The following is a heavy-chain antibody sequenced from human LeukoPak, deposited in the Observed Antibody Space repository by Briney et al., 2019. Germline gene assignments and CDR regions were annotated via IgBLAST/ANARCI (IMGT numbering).Heavy chain of an antibody. D-gene: IGHD6-19*01. V-gene: IGHV1-8*01. CDR1: GYIFTSYD. Sequence: ASVKVSCKASGYIFTSYDINWVRQATGQGLEWMGWMNPNSGNTGYAQKFQGRVTMTRNTSISTAYMELSSLRSEDTAVYYCARAKEVSGSGWYRHYYYGMDVWGQGTTVTVSS. J-gene: IGHJ6*02. CDR3: ARAKEVSGSGWYRHYYYGMDV. CDR2: MNPNSGNT.